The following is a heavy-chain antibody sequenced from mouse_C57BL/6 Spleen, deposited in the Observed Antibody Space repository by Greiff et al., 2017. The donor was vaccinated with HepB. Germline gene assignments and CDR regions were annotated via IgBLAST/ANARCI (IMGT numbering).Heavy chain of an antibody. CDR2: IYPSDSET. Sequence: QVQLKQPGAELVRPGSSVKLSCKASGYTFTSYWMDWVKQRPGQGLEWIGNIYPSDSETHYNQKFKDKATLTVDKSSSTAYMQLSSLTSEDSAVYYCARTHHYYGSSYGAMDYWGQGTSVTVSS. V-gene: IGHV1-61*01. CDR3: ARTHHYYGSSYGAMDY. J-gene: IGHJ4*01. D-gene: IGHD1-1*01. CDR1: GYTFTSYW.